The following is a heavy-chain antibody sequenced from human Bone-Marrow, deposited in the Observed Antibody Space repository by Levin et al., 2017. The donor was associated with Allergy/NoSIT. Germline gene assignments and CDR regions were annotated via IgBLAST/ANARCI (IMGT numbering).Heavy chain of an antibody. J-gene: IGHJ3*02. CDR1: GFTFSSYS. Sequence: GESLKISCAASGFTFSSYSMNWVRQAPGKGLEWVSSISSSSSYIYYADSVKGRFTISRDNAKNSLYLQMNSLRAEDTAVYYCARETYYYDSSGSHAFDIWGQGTMVTVSS. V-gene: IGHV3-21*01. D-gene: IGHD3-22*01. CDR2: ISSSSSYI. CDR3: ARETYYYDSSGSHAFDI.